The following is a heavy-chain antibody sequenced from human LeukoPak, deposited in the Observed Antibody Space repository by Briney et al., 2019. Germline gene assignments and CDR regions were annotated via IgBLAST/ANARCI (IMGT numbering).Heavy chain of an antibody. CDR3: ARVYFGGSGWQRGLDY. Sequence: QSGGSLRLSCAASGFTFSSSWMAWVRQAPGKGLEWVGNIKEDGTAKNYVVSVRGRFTISRDNAKNSLYLQMNSLRGEDTAVYYCARVYFGGSGWQRGLDYWGQGTLVTVSS. CDR1: GFTFSSSW. J-gene: IGHJ4*02. D-gene: IGHD6-19*01. CDR2: IKEDGTAK. V-gene: IGHV3-7*01.